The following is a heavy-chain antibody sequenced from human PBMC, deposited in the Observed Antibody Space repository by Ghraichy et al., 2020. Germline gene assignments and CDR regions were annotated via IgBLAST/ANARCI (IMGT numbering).Heavy chain of an antibody. Sequence: GESLNISCVVSGFTFKNYAMSWVRQAPGKGLEWVSVISDGGAATYHADFVKGRFTISRDNSKNTLYLQMNSLRAEDTALYYCAKMGLGLYGGDSGYWGQGTLVTVSS. D-gene: IGHD4-23*01. CDR3: AKMGLGLYGGDSGY. J-gene: IGHJ4*02. V-gene: IGHV3-23*01. CDR2: ISDGGAAT. CDR1: GFTFKNYA.